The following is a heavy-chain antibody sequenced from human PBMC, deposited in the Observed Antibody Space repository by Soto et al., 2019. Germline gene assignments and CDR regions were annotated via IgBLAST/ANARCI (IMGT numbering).Heavy chain of an antibody. CDR3: ARIAEAGPKSYYNGMDV. CDR2: IYPGDSDT. D-gene: IGHD6-13*01. J-gene: IGHJ6*02. CDR1: GYSFTSYW. V-gene: IGHV5-51*01. Sequence: PGESLKISCKGSGYSFTSYWIGWVRQMPGKGLEWMGIIYPGDSDTRYSPSFQGQVTISADKSISTAYLQWSSLKASDTAMEYCARIAEAGPKSYYNGMDVWGQGPTVTVP.